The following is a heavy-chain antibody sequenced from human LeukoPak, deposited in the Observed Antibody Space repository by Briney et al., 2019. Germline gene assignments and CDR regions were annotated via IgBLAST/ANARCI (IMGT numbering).Heavy chain of an antibody. D-gene: IGHD3-22*01. CDR1: GYTFTGYY. CDR3: ASLYYYDSSGYYDFDY. V-gene: IGHV1-2*06. J-gene: IGHJ4*02. CDR2: INPNSGGT. Sequence: GASVKVSYKASGYTFTGYYMHWVRQAPGQGLEWMGRINPNSGGTNYAQKFQGRVTMTRDTSISTAYMELSRLRSDDTAVYYCASLYYYDSSGYYDFDYWGQGTLVTVSS.